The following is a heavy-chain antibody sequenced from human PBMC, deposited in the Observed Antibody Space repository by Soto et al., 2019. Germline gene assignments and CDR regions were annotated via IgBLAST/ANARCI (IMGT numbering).Heavy chain of an antibody. CDR1: GGSIRSTTYY. CDR2: IYYSGTT. Sequence: SETLSLTCTVSGGSIRSTTYYWAWIRQSPGKGLERIGSIYYSGTTYYHTSLKSRDTMSVDTPKNQISLKLRTKTAADTAVYYCVRHWSSSGNNWFDPWGQGTQVTVSS. V-gene: IGHV4-39*01. D-gene: IGHD1-1*01. J-gene: IGHJ5*02. CDR3: VRHWSSSGNNWFDP.